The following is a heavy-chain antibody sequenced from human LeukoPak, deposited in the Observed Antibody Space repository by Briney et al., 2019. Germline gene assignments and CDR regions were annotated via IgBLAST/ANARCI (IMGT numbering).Heavy chain of an antibody. CDR3: AKDGTGGYYYLDY. CDR1: GFTVSSNY. D-gene: IGHD3-22*01. Sequence: LAGGSLRLSCAASGFTVSSNYMSWVRQAPGKGLEWVSVIYSGGNTYYADSVQGRFTISRDSSRNTLYLQMNSLRAEDTAVYYCAKDGTGGYYYLDYWGQGTLVTVSS. J-gene: IGHJ4*02. CDR2: IYSGGNT. V-gene: IGHV3-53*05.